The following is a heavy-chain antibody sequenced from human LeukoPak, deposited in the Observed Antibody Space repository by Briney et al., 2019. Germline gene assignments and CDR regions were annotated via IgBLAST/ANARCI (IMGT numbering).Heavy chain of an antibody. CDR1: GDTSTTYG. D-gene: IGHD3-22*01. CDR3: VREGGSSGYYFFHY. Sequence: ASVTVSCTASGDTSTTYGISWVRPAPGQGLEWMGWISAYNGDTNYAQKLQGRATMTSDTSASTAYMELGSLRSDDTAVYYCVREGGSSGYYFFHYWGQGTLVTVSS. J-gene: IGHJ4*02. CDR2: ISAYNGDT. V-gene: IGHV1-18*01.